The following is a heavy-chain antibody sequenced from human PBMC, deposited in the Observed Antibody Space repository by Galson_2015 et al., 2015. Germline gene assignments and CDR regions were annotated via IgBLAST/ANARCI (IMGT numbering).Heavy chain of an antibody. V-gene: IGHV1-46*01. CDR2: INPSGGST. CDR1: GYTFTSYY. CDR3: ASYGVRGKELDAFDI. J-gene: IGHJ3*02. D-gene: IGHD3-10*01. Sequence: SVKVSCKASGYTFTSYYMHWVRQAPGQGLEWMGIINPSGGSTSYAQKFQGRVTMTRDTSTSTVYMELSSLRSEDTAVYYCASYGVRGKELDAFDIWGQGTMVTVSS.